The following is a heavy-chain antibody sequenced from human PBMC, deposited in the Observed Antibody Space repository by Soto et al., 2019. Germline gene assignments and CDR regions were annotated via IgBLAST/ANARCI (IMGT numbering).Heavy chain of an antibody. V-gene: IGHV4-30-4*01. CDR3: ARDREVVAATNYYYGMDV. D-gene: IGHD2-15*01. CDR1: GGSISSGDYY. CDR2: IYYSGST. J-gene: IGHJ6*02. Sequence: SETLSLTCTVSGGSISSGDYYWSWIRQPPGKGLEWIGYIYYSGSTYYNPSLKSRVTISVDTSKNQFSLKLSSVTAADTAVYYCARDREVVAATNYYYGMDVWGQGTTVTVSS.